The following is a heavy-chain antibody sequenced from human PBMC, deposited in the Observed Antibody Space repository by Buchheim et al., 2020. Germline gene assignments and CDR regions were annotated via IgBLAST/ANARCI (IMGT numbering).Heavy chain of an antibody. V-gene: IGHV4-59*08. CDR1: GGSISGYY. Sequence: QVQLQESGPGLVKPSETLSLTCTVSGGSISGYYWTWMRQPPGRGLEWLGYIFYSGSTTYNPSLKSRVTISVDTSKNQFSLRLSSVTADDTAIYYCARLNVLTGYYGFDYWGQG. J-gene: IGHJ4*02. CDR2: IFYSGST. CDR3: ARLNVLTGYYGFDY. D-gene: IGHD3-9*01.